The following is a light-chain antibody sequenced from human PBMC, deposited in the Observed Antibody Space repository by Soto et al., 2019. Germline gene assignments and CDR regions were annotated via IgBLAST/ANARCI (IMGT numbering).Light chain of an antibody. J-gene: IGKJ5*01. CDR1: QSVSSY. V-gene: IGKV3-11*01. Sequence: DIVMTQSPDSLAVSLGERATLSCRASQSVSSYLAWYHQKPGQAPRLLIYDASNRATGIPARFSGSGSGTDFTLTISSLEPEDFAVYYCRQRSNWPRITFGQGTRLEI. CDR3: RQRSNWPRIT. CDR2: DAS.